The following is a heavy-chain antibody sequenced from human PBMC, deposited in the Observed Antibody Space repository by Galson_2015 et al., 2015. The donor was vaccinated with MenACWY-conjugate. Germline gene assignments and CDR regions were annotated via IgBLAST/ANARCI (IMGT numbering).Heavy chain of an antibody. J-gene: IGHJ5*02. CDR1: GGSISSSSYY. V-gene: IGHV4-39*07. Sequence: SETLSLTCTVSGGSISSSSYYWGWIRQPPGKGLEWIGSIYYSGSTYYNPSLKSRVTISVDTSKNQFSLKLSSVTAADTAVYYCARECNGKQTGDWFDPWGQGTLVTVSS. D-gene: IGHD1/OR15-1a*01. CDR3: ARECNGKQTGDWFDP. CDR2: IYYSGST.